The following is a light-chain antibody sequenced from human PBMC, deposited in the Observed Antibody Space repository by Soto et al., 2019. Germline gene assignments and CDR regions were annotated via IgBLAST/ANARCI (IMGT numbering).Light chain of an antibody. J-gene: IGKJ1*01. CDR3: QHYNNYPWT. Sequence: DIQMTQSPSTLSASVIDRVTITFRASQSISSWLAWYQQKPGKAPKLLIYKASILESGVPSRFSGSGSGTEFTLTISSLQPDDFATYYCQHYNNYPWTFGQGTKVDIK. CDR2: KAS. V-gene: IGKV1-5*03. CDR1: QSISSW.